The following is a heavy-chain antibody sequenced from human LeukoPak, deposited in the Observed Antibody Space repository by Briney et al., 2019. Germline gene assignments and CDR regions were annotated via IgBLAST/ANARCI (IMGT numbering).Heavy chain of an antibody. CDR3: ARDHLAARLTYFDY. J-gene: IGHJ4*02. V-gene: IGHV3-20*04. D-gene: IGHD6-6*01. Sequence: GGSLRLSCAASGFIFSDYNMHWVRQAPGKGLEWVSGINWNGGSTGYADSVKGRFTISRDNAKNSLYLQMNSLRAEDTALYYCARDHLAARLTYFDYWGQGTLVTVSS. CDR2: INWNGGST. CDR1: GFIFSDYN.